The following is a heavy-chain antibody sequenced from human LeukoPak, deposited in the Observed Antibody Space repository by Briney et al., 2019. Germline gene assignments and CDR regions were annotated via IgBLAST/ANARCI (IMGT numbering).Heavy chain of an antibody. CDR3: ARGLLRGVVITYYYYYYMDV. CDR1: GYTFTSYD. V-gene: IGHV1-8*01. Sequence: ASVKVSCKASGYTFTSYDINWVRQATGQGLEWMGWMNLNSGNTGYAQKFQGRVTITRNTSISTAYMELSSLRSEDTAVYYRARGLLRGVVITYYYYYYMDVWGKGTTVTVSS. CDR2: MNLNSGNT. J-gene: IGHJ6*03. D-gene: IGHD3-22*01.